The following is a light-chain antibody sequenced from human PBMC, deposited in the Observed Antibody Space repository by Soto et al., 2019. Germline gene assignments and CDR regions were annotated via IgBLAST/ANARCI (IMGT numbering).Light chain of an antibody. CDR2: AAS. Sequence: DIQMTQSPSSLSASVGDRVTITCRASQDISNYLAWYQQKPEKVPKLLIYAASTWQSGVPSRFSGSGSGTDFTLTISSLQPEDFATYYCQKYNSAPQTFGQGTKVEIK. CDR1: QDISNY. CDR3: QKYNSAPQT. J-gene: IGKJ1*01. V-gene: IGKV1-27*01.